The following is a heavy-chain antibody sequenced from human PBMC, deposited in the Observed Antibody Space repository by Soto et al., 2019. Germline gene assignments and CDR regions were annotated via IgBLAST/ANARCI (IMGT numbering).Heavy chain of an antibody. Sequence: QVQLVESGGGVVQPRRSLRLSCAASGFTFSTYGMHWVRQAPGKGLEWVAVIWYDGSNKYYADSVTGRFTISRDNSKSTLYLQMNSLRAEDTAVYYCARVRLLGNAFDYWGQGSLVSVSS. CDR1: GFTFSTYG. J-gene: IGHJ4*02. CDR3: ARVRLLGNAFDY. CDR2: IWYDGSNK. D-gene: IGHD1-1*01. V-gene: IGHV3-33*01.